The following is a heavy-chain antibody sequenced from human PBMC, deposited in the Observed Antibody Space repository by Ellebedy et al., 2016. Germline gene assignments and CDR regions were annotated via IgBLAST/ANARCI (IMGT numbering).Heavy chain of an antibody. CDR3: ARKRDGTYIDY. J-gene: IGHJ4*02. D-gene: IGHD2-15*01. CDR2: VFASGST. CDR1: GGSITSGSYY. Sequence: SETLSLXXTVSGGSITSGSYYWTCIRQPAGKGLEWIGRVFASGSTDYNPSLRSRVTMSVDTSKNQFSLKLTSVTAADTAVYFCARKRDGTYIDYWGQGTLVTVSS. V-gene: IGHV4-61*02.